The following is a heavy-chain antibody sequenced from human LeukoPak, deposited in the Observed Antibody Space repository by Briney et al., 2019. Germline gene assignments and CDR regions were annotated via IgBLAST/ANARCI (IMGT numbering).Heavy chain of an antibody. CDR2: INPNSGGT. CDR3: ARDRSDGYDFDY. J-gene: IGHJ4*02. Sequence: ASVKVSCKASGYTFTGYYMHWVRQAPGQGLEWMGYINPNSGGTSYAQKFQGRVTMTRDTAISTAYMVLSRLKSDDTAVYYCARDRSDGYDFDYWGQGTLVTVSS. CDR1: GYTFTGYY. D-gene: IGHD5-12*01. V-gene: IGHV1-2*02.